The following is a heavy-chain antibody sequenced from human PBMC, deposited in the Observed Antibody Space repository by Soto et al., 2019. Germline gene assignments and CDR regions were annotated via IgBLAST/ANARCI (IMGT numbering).Heavy chain of an antibody. J-gene: IGHJ6*02. D-gene: IGHD3-3*01. Sequence: QVQLQQWGAGLLKPSETLSLTCAVYGGSFSGYYWSWIRQPPGKGLEWIGEINHSGSTNYNPSLKSRVTISVDTSKNQFSLKLSSVIAADTAVYYCARNGSYYDLWSGYYFGGGMDVWGQGTTVTVSS. CDR1: GGSFSGYY. CDR2: INHSGST. CDR3: ARNGSYYDLWSGYYFGGGMDV. V-gene: IGHV4-34*01.